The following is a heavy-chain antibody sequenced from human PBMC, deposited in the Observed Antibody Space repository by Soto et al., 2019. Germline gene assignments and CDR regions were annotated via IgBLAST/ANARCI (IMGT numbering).Heavy chain of an antibody. J-gene: IGHJ2*01. CDR1: GFTFCSYA. CDR3: ATPKYYYDSSGYPWYFDL. Sequence: QVQLVESGGGVVQPGRSLRLSCAASGFTFCSYAMHWVRQAPGKGLEWVAVISYDGSNKYYADSVKGRFTISRDNSKNTLYLQMNSLRAEDTAVYYCATPKYYYDSSGYPWYFDLWGRGTLVTVSS. D-gene: IGHD3-22*01. CDR2: ISYDGSNK. V-gene: IGHV3-30-3*01.